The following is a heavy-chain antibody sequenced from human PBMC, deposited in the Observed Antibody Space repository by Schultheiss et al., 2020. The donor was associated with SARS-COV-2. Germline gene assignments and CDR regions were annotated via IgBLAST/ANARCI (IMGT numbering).Heavy chain of an antibody. CDR3: ARGGYYDFWSAYYPFDY. CDR1: GFTFSSYW. CDR2: INSDGSST. V-gene: IGHV3-74*01. Sequence: GGSLRLSCAASGFTFSSYWMHWVRQAPGKGLVWVSRINSDGSSTSYADSVKGRFTISRDSAKNTLYLQMSSLRAEDTAMYYCARGGYYDFWSAYYPFDYWGRGTLVTVSS. D-gene: IGHD3-3*01. J-gene: IGHJ4*02.